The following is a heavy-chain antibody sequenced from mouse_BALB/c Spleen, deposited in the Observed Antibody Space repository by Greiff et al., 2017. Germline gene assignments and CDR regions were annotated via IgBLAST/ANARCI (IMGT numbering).Heavy chain of an antibody. CDR2: ISNLAYSI. J-gene: IGHJ2*01. CDR3: ARDGGYYFDY. CDR1: GFTFSDYG. V-gene: IGHV5-15*02. Sequence: EVQLVESGGGLVQPGGSRKLSCAASGFTFSDYGMAWVRQAPGKGPEWVAFISNLAYSIYYADTVTGRFTISRENAKNTLYLEMSSLRSEDTAMYYCARDGGYYFDYWGQGTTLTVSS.